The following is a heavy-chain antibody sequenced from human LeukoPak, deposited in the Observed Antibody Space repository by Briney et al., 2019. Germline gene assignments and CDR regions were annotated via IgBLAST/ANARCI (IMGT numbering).Heavy chain of an antibody. Sequence: ASVKVSCKASGYTFTSYAMHWVRQAPGQRLEWMGWINAGNGNTKYSQKFQGRVTITRDTSASTAYMELSSLRSDDTAVYYCATARIFISGVDVEGGWFDPWGQGALVTVSS. D-gene: IGHD3-3*02. CDR3: ATARIFISGVDVEGGWFDP. CDR2: INAGNGNT. J-gene: IGHJ5*02. V-gene: IGHV1-3*01. CDR1: GYTFTSYA.